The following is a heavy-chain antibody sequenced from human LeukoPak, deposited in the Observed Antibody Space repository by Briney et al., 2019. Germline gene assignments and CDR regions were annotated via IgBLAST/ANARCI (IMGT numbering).Heavy chain of an antibody. D-gene: IGHD6-19*01. Sequence: PGGSLRLSCAASGFTFSSYAMYWVRQAPGKGLEWVSGIFGSGGSTHYADSVKGRFTISRDNSKNTVYLQMNSLRAEDTAVYYCAKTTTGYCSGRFPGWPVDYWGPGTLVHVFS. CDR1: GFTFSSYA. CDR3: AKTTTGYCSGRFPGWPVDY. CDR2: IFGSGGST. V-gene: IGHV3-23*01. J-gene: IGHJ4*02.